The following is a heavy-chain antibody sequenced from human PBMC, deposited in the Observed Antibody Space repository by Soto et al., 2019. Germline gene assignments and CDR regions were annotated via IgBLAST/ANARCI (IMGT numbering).Heavy chain of an antibody. V-gene: IGHV4-4*07. J-gene: IGHJ4*02. CDR1: CGSISTYY. CDR2: IDTSGST. Sequence: PSETLSLTCSVSCGSISTYYCNWIRQHSWKGLEWIGRIDTSGSTNYNPSLKSRVTISVDLSKNQFSLRLSSVTTADTALYYCARTTAVPNYLRSRYFFDYSAQGPLVTVSS. D-gene: IGHD4-17*01. CDR3: ARTTAVPNYLRSRYFFDY.